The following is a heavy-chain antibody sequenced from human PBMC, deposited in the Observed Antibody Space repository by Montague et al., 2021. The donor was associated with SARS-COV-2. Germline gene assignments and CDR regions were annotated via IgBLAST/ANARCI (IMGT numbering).Heavy chain of an antibody. CDR2: IYWDDDK. D-gene: IGHD2-2*01. CDR3: ARWVCSSTSCRFDY. J-gene: IGHJ4*02. CDR1: GFSLSTSGVG. V-gene: IGHV2-5*02. Sequence: PALVKPTQTLTLTCTFSGFSLSTSGVGVGWIRQPPGKALVWLALIYWDDDKRYSPSLKSRLTITKDTSKNQVVLTMTNMDPVDTATYYCARWVCSSTSCRFDYWGQGTLVTVSS.